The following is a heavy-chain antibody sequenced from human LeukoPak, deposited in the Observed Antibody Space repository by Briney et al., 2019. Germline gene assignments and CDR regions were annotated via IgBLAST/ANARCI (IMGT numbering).Heavy chain of an antibody. D-gene: IGHD5-18*01. Sequence: SETLSLACAVYGGSFSGYYWSWIRQPPGKGLEWIGEINHSGSTNYNPSLKSRVTISVDTSKNQFSLKLSSVTAADTAVYYCARGLRRGYSYGGDFDYWGQGTLVTVSS. V-gene: IGHV4-34*01. CDR3: ARGLRRGYSYGGDFDY. CDR2: INHSGST. CDR1: GGSFSGYY. J-gene: IGHJ4*02.